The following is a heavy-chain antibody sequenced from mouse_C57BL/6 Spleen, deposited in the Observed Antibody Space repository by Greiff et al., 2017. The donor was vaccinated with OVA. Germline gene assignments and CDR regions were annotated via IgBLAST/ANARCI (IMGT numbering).Heavy chain of an antibody. CDR2: INPNNGGT. CDR3: ARRYYYGRALYAMDY. J-gene: IGHJ4*01. Sequence: EVQLQQSGPELVKPGASVKISCKASGYTFTDYYMNWVKQSPGKSLEWIGDINPNNGGTSYNQKFKGKATLTVDKSSSTAYMELSSLTSEDSAVYYCARRYYYGRALYAMDYWGQGTSVTVSS. CDR1: GYTFTDYY. D-gene: IGHD1-1*01. V-gene: IGHV1-26*01.